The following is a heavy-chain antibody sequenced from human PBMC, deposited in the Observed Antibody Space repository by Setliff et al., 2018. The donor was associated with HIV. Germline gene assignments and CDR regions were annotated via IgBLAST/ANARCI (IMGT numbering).Heavy chain of an antibody. Sequence: GASVKVSCKASGGTFGTHAISWVRQAPGQGLQWMGRIIPILGTTDYAQKFQGRVTITAAKSTVADYMYLSSLTLEDTAVYYCALDYGDNWFDPWGQGTRVTVPQ. D-gene: IGHD3-10*01. CDR2: IIPILGTT. CDR1: GGTFGTHA. J-gene: IGHJ5*02. V-gene: IGHV1-69*06. CDR3: ALDYGDNWFDP.